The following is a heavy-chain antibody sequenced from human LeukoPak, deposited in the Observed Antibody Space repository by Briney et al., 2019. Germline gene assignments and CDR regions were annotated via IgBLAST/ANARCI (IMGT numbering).Heavy chain of an antibody. V-gene: IGHV3-74*01. CDR1: GFTYSAYW. CDR2: VDNDGRGT. CDR3: ARDGSGSIDLGH. J-gene: IGHJ4*02. Sequence: GGSLRPSCSASGFTYSAYWMHWVRQAPGKGLVWVSYVDNDGRGTAYVDSVKGRFTISRDNAKNTVYLQMNSLRVDDTAVYYCARDGSGSIDLGHWGQGTLVTVSS. D-gene: IGHD3-3*01.